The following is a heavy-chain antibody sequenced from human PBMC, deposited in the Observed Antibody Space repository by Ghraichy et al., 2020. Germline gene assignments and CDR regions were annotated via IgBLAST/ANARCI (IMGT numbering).Heavy chain of an antibody. CDR1: GGSISSGSYY. D-gene: IGHD3-10*01. CDR3: AREYLRFGELWVGPTEKRYNWFDP. CDR2: IYTSGST. Sequence: SETLSLTCTVSGGSISSGSYYWSWIRQPAGKGLEWIGRIYTSGSTNYNPSLKSRVTISVDTSKNQFSLKLSSVTAADTAVYYCAREYLRFGELWVGPTEKRYNWFDPWGQGTLVTVSS. J-gene: IGHJ5*02. V-gene: IGHV4-61*02.